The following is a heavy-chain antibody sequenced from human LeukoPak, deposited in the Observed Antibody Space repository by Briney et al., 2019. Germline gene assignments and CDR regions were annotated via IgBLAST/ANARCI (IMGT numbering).Heavy chain of an antibody. CDR2: INTDGSSN. J-gene: IGHJ4*02. D-gene: IGHD3-16*02. Sequence: GGSLRLSSAASGFTFSNYYMHWVRQAPGEGLVWSSGINTDGSSNYYGDSVEGRFTISRDNARKTLYLLMSSLRAEDSAIYYCVRYRPAPAWGQGTLVTVAS. CDR1: GFTFSNYY. V-gene: IGHV3-74*01. CDR3: VRYRPAPA.